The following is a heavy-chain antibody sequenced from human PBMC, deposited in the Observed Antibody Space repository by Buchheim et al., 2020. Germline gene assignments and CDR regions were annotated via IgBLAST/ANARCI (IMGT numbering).Heavy chain of an antibody. D-gene: IGHD6-19*01. CDR2: IWYDGSNK. CDR3: ARYSSGWYYYYYGMDV. V-gene: IGHV3-33*01. J-gene: IGHJ6*02. CDR1: GFTFSSYG. Sequence: QVQLVESGGGVVQPGRSLRLSCAASGFTFSSYGMHWVRQAPGKGLEWVAVIWYDGSNKYYADSVKGRFTISRDNSKNTLYLQMNSLRAEDTAVYYCARYSSGWYYYYYGMDVWSQGTT.